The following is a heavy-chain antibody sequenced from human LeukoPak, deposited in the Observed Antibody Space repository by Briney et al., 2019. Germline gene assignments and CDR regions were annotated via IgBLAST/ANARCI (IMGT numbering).Heavy chain of an antibody. Sequence: ASVKVSCKASGGTFSSYTISWVRQAPGQGLEWMGWINPNSGGTNYAQKFQGRVTMTRDTSISTAYMELSRLRSDDTAVYYCARVGQDYDFDYWGQGTLVTVSS. CDR2: INPNSGGT. CDR1: GGTFSSYT. CDR3: ARVGQDYDFDY. V-gene: IGHV1-2*02. D-gene: IGHD3-3*01. J-gene: IGHJ4*02.